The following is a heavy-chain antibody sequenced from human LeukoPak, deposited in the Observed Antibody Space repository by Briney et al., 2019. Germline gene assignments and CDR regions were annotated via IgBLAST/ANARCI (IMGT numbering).Heavy chain of an antibody. CDR2: ISSSSSYI. CDR1: GFTFSSYS. D-gene: IGHD4-17*01. CDR3: ARDRNGDSYFDY. V-gene: IGHV3-21*01. Sequence: GSLRLSCAASGFTFSSYSMNWVRQAPGKGLEWVSSISSSSSYIYYADSVKGRFTISRDNAKNSLYLQMNSLRAEDTAVYYCARDRNGDSYFDYWGQGTLVTVSS. J-gene: IGHJ4*02.